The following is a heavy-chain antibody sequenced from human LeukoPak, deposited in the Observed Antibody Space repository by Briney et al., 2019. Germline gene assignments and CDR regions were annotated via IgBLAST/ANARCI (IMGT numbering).Heavy chain of an antibody. D-gene: IGHD5-12*01. V-gene: IGHV4-34*01. CDR1: GGSFSGYY. J-gene: IGHJ4*02. CDR2: INHSGST. Sequence: SETLSLTCAVYGGSFSGYYWSWIRQPPGKGPEWIGEINHSGSTNYNPSLKSRVTISVDTSKNQFSLKLSSVTAADTAVYYCATRLPTDYWGQGTLVTVSS. CDR3: ATRLPTDY.